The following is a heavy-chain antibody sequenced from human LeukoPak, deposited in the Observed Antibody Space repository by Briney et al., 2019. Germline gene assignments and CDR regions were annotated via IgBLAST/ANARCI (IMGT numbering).Heavy chain of an antibody. Sequence: GESLKISCRGSGYSFTSNWIGWVGQMPGIGLEWMGIISPGDSDTRYSPSFQGQVTISADKSINTAYLQWSSLKASDTAMYYCANSFLEGFDPWGQGTLVTVSS. J-gene: IGHJ5*02. CDR3: ANSFLEGFDP. D-gene: IGHD2-15*01. V-gene: IGHV5-51*01. CDR2: ISPGDSDT. CDR1: GYSFTSNW.